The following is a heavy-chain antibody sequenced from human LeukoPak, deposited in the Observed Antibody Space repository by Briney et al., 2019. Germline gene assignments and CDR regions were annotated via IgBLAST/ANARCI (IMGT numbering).Heavy chain of an antibody. J-gene: IGHJ4*02. D-gene: IGHD1-26*01. CDR3: AKDPGRWELRDFFDY. CDR2: ICDSGGST. CDR1: GFTFSSYD. Sequence: GGSLRLSCAASGFTFSSYDMSWVRQAPGKGLEWVSGICDSGGSTYYADSVKGRFTISRDKSKNTLYLQMNSLGAEDTAVYYCAKDPGRWELRDFFDYWGQGTLVTVSS. V-gene: IGHV3-23*01.